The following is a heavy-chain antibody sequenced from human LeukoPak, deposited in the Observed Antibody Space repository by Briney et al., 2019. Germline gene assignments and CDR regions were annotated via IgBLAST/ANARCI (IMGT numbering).Heavy chain of an antibody. D-gene: IGHD1-26*01. V-gene: IGHV4-59*12. J-gene: IGHJ3*02. Sequence: SETLSLTCTVSGGSISRYYWSWLRQPPGKGLEWFRYIYYSGSTNYNPSLKSRVTISVDTSKNQFSLKLSSVTAADTAVYYCARDAATTDFYAFDIWGQGTMVTVSS. CDR3: ARDAATTDFYAFDI. CDR1: GGSISRYY. CDR2: IYYSGST.